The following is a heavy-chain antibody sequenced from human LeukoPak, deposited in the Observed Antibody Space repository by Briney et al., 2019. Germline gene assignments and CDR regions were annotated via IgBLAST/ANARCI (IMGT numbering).Heavy chain of an antibody. CDR1: GGSISSGGYY. J-gene: IGHJ4*02. CDR2: IYYSGST. CDR3: AREEQLGYYFDY. V-gene: IGHV4-31*03. Sequence: SETLSLTCTVSGGSISSGGYYWRWIRQHPGKGLEWIGYIYYSGSTYYNPSLKSRVTISVDTSKSQFSLKLSSVTAADTAVYYCAREEQLGYYFDYWGQGTLVTVSS. D-gene: IGHD7-27*01.